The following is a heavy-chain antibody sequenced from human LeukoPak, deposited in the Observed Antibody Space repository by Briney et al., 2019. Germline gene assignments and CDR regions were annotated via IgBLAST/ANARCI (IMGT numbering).Heavy chain of an antibody. D-gene: IGHD3-9*01. CDR2: ISGSGGST. V-gene: IGHV3-23*01. CDR3: ASPYYDILTGYSTYYYYYGMDV. Sequence: GESLRLSCAASGFTFSSYAMSWVRQAPGKGLEWVSAISGSGGSTYYADSVKGRFTISRDNSKNTLYLQMNSLRAEDTAVYYCASPYYDILTGYSTYYYYYGMDVWGQGTTVTVSS. J-gene: IGHJ6*02. CDR1: GFTFSSYA.